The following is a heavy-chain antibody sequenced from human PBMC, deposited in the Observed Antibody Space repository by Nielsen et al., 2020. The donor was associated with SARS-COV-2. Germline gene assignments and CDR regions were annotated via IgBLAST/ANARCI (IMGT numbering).Heavy chain of an antibody. Sequence: GESLKISCVGSGFTFTTYSMNWVRQAPGKGPEWVSYISGDSGGTTYYADSVEGRFTISRDNAKNSLYLQMNSLRAEDTALYYCAKDVSGSGRYYYYYGMDVWGQGATVTVSS. V-gene: IGHV3-48*04. CDR2: ISGDSGGTT. CDR3: AKDVSGSGRYYYYYGMDV. J-gene: IGHJ6*02. D-gene: IGHD3-10*01. CDR1: GFTFTTYS.